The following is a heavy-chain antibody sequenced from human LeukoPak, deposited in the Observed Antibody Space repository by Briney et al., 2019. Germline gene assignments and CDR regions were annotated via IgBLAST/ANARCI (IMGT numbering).Heavy chain of an antibody. Sequence: GASVTLSCKASGGTFSSYAISWVRQAPGQGLEWMGGIIPIFGTANYAQKFQGRVTITTDESTSTAYMELSSLRSEDTAVYYCAGGTYYYDSSGYYPFDYWGQGTLVTVSS. CDR2: IIPIFGTA. V-gene: IGHV1-69*05. D-gene: IGHD3-22*01. CDR1: GGTFSSYA. J-gene: IGHJ4*02. CDR3: AGGTYYYDSSGYYPFDY.